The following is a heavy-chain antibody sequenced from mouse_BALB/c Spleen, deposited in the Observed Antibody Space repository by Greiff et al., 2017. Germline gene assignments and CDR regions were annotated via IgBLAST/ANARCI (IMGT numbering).Heavy chain of an antibody. D-gene: IGHD3-3*01. CDR2: IDPESGGT. CDR3: TRRGTYFDY. Sequence: VKLVESGAELVRPGASVTLSCKASGYTFTDYEMHWVKQTPVHGLEWIGAIDPESGGTAYNQKFKGKATLTADKSSSTAYMELRSLTSEDSAVYYCTRRGTYFDYWGQGTTLTVSS. J-gene: IGHJ2*01. CDR1: GYTFTDYE. V-gene: IGHV1-15*01.